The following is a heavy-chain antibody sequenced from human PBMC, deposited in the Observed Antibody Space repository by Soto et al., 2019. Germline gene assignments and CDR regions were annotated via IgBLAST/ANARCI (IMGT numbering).Heavy chain of an antibody. V-gene: IGHV1-69*12. CDR3: ARDVHMPYSSSWYPTNPLDY. J-gene: IGHJ4*02. CDR1: GGTFSSYA. Sequence: QVQLVQSGAEVKKPGSSVKVSCKASGGTFSSYAISWVRQAPGQGLEWMGGIIPIFGTANYAQKFQGRVTITADESTSTAYMELSSLRSEDTAVYYCARDVHMPYSSSWYPTNPLDYWGQGTLVTVSS. D-gene: IGHD6-13*01. CDR2: IIPIFGTA.